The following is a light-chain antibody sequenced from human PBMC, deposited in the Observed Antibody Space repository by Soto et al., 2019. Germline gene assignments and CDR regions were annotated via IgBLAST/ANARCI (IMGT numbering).Light chain of an antibody. CDR2: GNS. Sequence: QSVLTQPPSVSGAPGQWVTISCTGSSSNIGAGYDVHWYQQLPGTAPKLLIYGNSNRPSGVPERFSGSKSGTSASLAITGLQAEDEADYYCQSYDSSLSGVVFGGGTKLTVL. V-gene: IGLV1-40*01. CDR1: SSNIGAGYD. CDR3: QSYDSSLSGVV. J-gene: IGLJ2*01.